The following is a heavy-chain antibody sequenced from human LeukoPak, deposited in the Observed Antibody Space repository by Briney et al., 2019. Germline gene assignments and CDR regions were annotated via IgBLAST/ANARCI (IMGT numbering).Heavy chain of an antibody. D-gene: IGHD3-22*01. CDR2: ISYDGSNK. Sequence: PGGSLRLSCAASGFTFSSYAMHWVRQAPGKGLEWVAVISYDGSNKYYADSVKGRFTISRDDSKNTLYLQMNSLKIEDTAVYYCTTDENYYDSSGYYYFDYWGQGNLVTVSS. CDR3: TTDENYYDSSGYYYFDY. CDR1: GFTFSSYA. J-gene: IGHJ4*02. V-gene: IGHV3-30*04.